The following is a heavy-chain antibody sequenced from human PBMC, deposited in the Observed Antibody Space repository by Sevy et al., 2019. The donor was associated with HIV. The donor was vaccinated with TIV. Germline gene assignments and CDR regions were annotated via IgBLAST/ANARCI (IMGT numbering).Heavy chain of an antibody. J-gene: IGHJ4*02. V-gene: IGHV1-2*02. CDR3: AKTVKYDSSGPFDY. Sequence: ASVKVSCKASGYSFTGYYIHWVRQAPGQGLEWMGWINPNSDGTNYAQKFQGRVTMTRDTSISTAYMELSSLRSDDTAVFYCAKTVKYDSSGPFDYWGQGTLVTVSS. D-gene: IGHD3-22*01. CDR1: GYSFTGYY. CDR2: INPNSDGT.